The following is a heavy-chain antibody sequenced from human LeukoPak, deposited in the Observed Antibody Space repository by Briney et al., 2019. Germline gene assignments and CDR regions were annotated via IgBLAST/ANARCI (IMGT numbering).Heavy chain of an antibody. CDR1: GFTFSSYA. CDR2: ISGSGDST. V-gene: IGHV3-23*01. J-gene: IGHJ4*02. CDR3: AKEGNGDYYFDY. D-gene: IGHD4-17*01. Sequence: PGGSLRLSCAASGFTFSSYAMSWVRQAPGKGLEWVSAISGSGDSTYCADAVKGRFTISRDNSKNTLYLQMNSLRAEDTAVYYCAKEGNGDYYFDYWGQGTLVTVSS.